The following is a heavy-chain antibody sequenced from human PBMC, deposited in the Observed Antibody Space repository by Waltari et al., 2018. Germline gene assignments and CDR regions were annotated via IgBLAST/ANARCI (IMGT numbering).Heavy chain of an antibody. CDR2: IYHSGRT. CDR3: ARHGQGDFWSGYYNYFDY. J-gene: IGHJ4*02. CDR1: GYSISSGYY. D-gene: IGHD3-3*01. V-gene: IGHV4-38-2*01. Sequence: QVQLQESGPGLVKPSETLSLTCAVSGYSISSGYYWGWIRQPPGKGLEWIGSIYHSGRTYYNPSLKSRVTISVDTSKNQFSLKLSSVTAADTAVYYCARHGQGDFWSGYYNYFDYWGQGTLVTVSS.